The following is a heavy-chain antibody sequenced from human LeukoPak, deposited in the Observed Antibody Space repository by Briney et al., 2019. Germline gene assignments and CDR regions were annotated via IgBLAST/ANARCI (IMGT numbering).Heavy chain of an antibody. J-gene: IGHJ4*02. V-gene: IGHV4-34*01. CDR1: GGSFSGYY. CDR2: INHSGST. D-gene: IGHD3-9*01. CDR3: AKELRYFDWLRPDYYFDY. Sequence: SETLSLTCAVYGGSFSGYYWSWIRQPPGKGLEWIGEINHSGSTNYNPSLKSRVTISVDTSKNQFSLKLSSVTAEDTAVYYCAKELRYFDWLRPDYYFDYWGQGTLVTVSS.